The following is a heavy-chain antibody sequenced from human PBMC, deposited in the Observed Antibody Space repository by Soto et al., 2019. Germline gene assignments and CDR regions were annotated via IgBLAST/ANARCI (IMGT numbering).Heavy chain of an antibody. CDR3: ARLHRDYGDY. V-gene: IGHV4-4*02. CDR2: LYPSGGT. CDR1: GVSISRSNW. J-gene: IGHJ4*02. Sequence: SETLSLTCSVSGVSISRSNWWTWVRQAPGKGLEWIGELYPSGGTTYNPSLQNRVTISVDKSKNQLSLTLSSVTAADTAVYYCARLHRDYGDYWGQGTLVTVSS. D-gene: IGHD3-16*02.